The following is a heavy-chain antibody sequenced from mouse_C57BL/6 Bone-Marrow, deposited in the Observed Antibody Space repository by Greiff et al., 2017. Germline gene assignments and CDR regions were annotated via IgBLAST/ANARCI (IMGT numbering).Heavy chain of an antibody. D-gene: IGHD1-1*01. CDR1: GYTFTSYC. Sequence: VQLQQPGAELVRPGTSVKLSCKASGYTFTSYCMHWVKQRPGQGLEWIGVIDPSDSYTNYNQKFTGKATLTVNTSSSTAYMPHSRLTAEDSAVYYCALRSWFAYWGQGTMVTVSA. V-gene: IGHV1-59*01. CDR3: ALRSWFAY. CDR2: IDPSDSYT. J-gene: IGHJ3*01.